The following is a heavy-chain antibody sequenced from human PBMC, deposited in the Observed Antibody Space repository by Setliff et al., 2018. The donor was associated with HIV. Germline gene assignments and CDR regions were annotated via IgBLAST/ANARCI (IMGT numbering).Heavy chain of an antibody. V-gene: IGHV3-23*01. Sequence: GGSLRLSCAASGFTFSGYAMSWVRQAPGKGPEWVSAISDSGVGTYYGDSVKGRFTISRDNSKKSLHLQMNSLKLEDTAIYFCVKDASVSATNFYYFDVWGKGTTVTVSS. CDR1: GFTFSGYA. J-gene: IGHJ6*03. CDR3: VKDASVSATNFYYFDV. CDR2: ISDSGVGT.